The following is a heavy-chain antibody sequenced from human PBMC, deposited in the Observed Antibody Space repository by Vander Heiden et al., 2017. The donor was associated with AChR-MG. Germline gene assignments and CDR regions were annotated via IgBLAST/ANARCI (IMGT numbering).Heavy chain of an antibody. CDR1: GFSYSSYA. CDR2: ISGSGGST. V-gene: IGHV3-23*01. CDR3: AKDPNPSLIVVVVAATLFDY. D-gene: IGHD2-15*01. Sequence: EVQLLESGGGLVQPGGSLRLSCAASGFSYSSYAMIGVRQAPGKGPEWVSAISGSGGSTYCADSVKGRFTISKDNSKNTLYLQMNSLRAEDTAVYYCAKDPNPSLIVVVVAATLFDYWGQGTLVTVSS. J-gene: IGHJ4*02.